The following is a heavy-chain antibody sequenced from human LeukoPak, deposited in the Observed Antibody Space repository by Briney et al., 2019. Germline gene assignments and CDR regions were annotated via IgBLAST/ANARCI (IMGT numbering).Heavy chain of an antibody. CDR2: VSGSGGDT. CDR1: GFTFSTYA. CDR3: ATTLNTGFFQS. V-gene: IGHV3-23*01. Sequence: GGSLRLPCAASGFTFSTYAMHWVRQAPGKGLEWVSAVSGSGGDTYYADSVTGRFTISRDNSKNTLYVLLNSLRAEDTAVYYCATTLNTGFFQSWGRGTLVTVSS. D-gene: IGHD5-18*01. J-gene: IGHJ5*02.